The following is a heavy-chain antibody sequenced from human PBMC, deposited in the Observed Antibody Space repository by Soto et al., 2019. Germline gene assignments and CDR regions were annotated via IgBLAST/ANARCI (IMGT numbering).Heavy chain of an antibody. D-gene: IGHD2-2*01. CDR2: ISSSTSYV. J-gene: IGHJ5*01. Sequence: EVQLVESGGGLVKPGGSLRLSCAASGFTFSRYGMNWVRQAPGTGLEWVSSISSSTSYVYYADSVKGRSSISRDNSKKILYLEMYARRTEDTAVDYCARDTSEFRVGTWFESWGQGTLVTVS. CDR1: GFTFSRYG. CDR3: ARDTSEFRVGTWFES. V-gene: IGHV3-21*01.